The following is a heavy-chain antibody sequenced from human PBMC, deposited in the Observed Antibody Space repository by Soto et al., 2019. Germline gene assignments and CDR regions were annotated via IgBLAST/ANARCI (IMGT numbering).Heavy chain of an antibody. CDR3: ARDGYDFWSGYYIGFDY. Sequence: PGGSLRLSCAASGFTFSSYWMHWVRQAPGKGLVWVSRINSDGSSTSYADSVKGRFTISRDNAKNTLYLQMNSLRAEDTAVYYCARDGYDFWSGYYIGFDYWGQGTLVTVSS. V-gene: IGHV3-74*01. D-gene: IGHD3-3*01. J-gene: IGHJ4*02. CDR1: GFTFSSYW. CDR2: INSDGSST.